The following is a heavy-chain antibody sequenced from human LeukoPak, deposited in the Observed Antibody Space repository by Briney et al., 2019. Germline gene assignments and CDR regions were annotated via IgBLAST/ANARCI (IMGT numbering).Heavy chain of an antibody. CDR1: GSTFTCYN. Sequence: ASVKVSCKSSGSTFTCYNIHWVRQAPGQGLEWMGWINPNSGGTNYAQKFQGRVTMTRDTSISTAYMELSTLRSDDTAVYYCARINTVFGVISTDYWDQGTLVTVSS. CDR3: ARINTVFGVISTDY. CDR2: INPNSGGT. V-gene: IGHV1-2*02. D-gene: IGHD3-3*01. J-gene: IGHJ4*02.